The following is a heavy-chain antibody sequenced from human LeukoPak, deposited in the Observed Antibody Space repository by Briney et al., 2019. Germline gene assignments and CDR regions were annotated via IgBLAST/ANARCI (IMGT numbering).Heavy chain of an antibody. Sequence: ASVKVSCKASGYTFTSYGISWVRQAPGQGLEWMGWISAYNGNTNYAQKLQGRVTMTTDTSTSTAYMELRSLRSDDTAVYYCARDRASMIVVVITDYWGQGTLVTVSS. CDR3: ARDRASMIVVVITDY. D-gene: IGHD3-22*01. CDR1: GYTFTSYG. J-gene: IGHJ4*02. CDR2: ISAYNGNT. V-gene: IGHV1-18*01.